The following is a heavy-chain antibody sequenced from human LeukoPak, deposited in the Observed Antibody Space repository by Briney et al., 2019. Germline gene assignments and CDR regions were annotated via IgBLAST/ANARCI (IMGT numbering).Heavy chain of an antibody. CDR3: ARVVGGYDFWGYYYYYYMDV. J-gene: IGHJ6*03. D-gene: IGHD5-12*01. CDR1: GFTFSSYS. CDR2: ITRSSNYK. V-gene: IGHV3-21*01. Sequence: GGSLRLSCAASGFTFSSYSMNWVRQAPGKGLEWVSSITRSSNYKYYTESVKGRFTISRDNAKNSLYLQMNSLRAEDTAVYYCARVVGGYDFWGYYYYYYMDVWGKGTTVTISS.